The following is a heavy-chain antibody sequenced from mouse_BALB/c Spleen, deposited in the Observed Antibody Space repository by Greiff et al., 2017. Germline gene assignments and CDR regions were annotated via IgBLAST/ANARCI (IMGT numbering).Heavy chain of an antibody. D-gene: IGHD2-1*01. CDR2: IHYSGST. Sequence: EVQLVESGPDLVKPSQSLSLTCTVTGYSITSGYSWPWIRQFPGNKLEWMGYIHYSGSTNYNPSLKSRISITRDTSKNQFFLQLNSVTTEDTATYYCARNGNYVGFDYWGQGTTLTVSS. V-gene: IGHV3-1*02. J-gene: IGHJ2*01. CDR3: ARNGNYVGFDY. CDR1: GYSITSGYS.